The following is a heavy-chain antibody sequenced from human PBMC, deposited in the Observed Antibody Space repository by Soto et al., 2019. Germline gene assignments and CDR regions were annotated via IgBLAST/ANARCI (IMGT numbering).Heavy chain of an antibody. D-gene: IGHD3-22*01. J-gene: IGHJ4*02. CDR2: ISYDGSNK. CDR1: GFTFSSYG. Sequence: VPLVESGGGVVQPGRSLRLSCAASGFTFSSYGMHWVRQAPGKGLEWVAVISYDGSNKYYADSVKGRFTISRDNSKNTLYLQMNSLRAEDTAVYYCAKDRGTDSSGYSDYWGQGTLVTVSS. CDR3: AKDRGTDSSGYSDY. V-gene: IGHV3-30*18.